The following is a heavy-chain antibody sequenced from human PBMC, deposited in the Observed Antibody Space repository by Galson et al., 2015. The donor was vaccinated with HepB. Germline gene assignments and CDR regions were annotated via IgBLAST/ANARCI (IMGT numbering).Heavy chain of an antibody. D-gene: IGHD3-10*01. Sequence: SVKVSCKVSGYTLTELSMHWVRQAPGKGLEWMGGFDPEDGETIYAQKFQGRVTMTEDTSTDTAYMELSSLRSEDTAVYYCATAPRPRRITMVRGVIKEWEDWFDPWGQGTLVTVSS. CDR2: FDPEDGET. V-gene: IGHV1-24*01. CDR1: GYTLTELS. CDR3: ATAPRPRRITMVRGVIKEWEDWFDP. J-gene: IGHJ5*02.